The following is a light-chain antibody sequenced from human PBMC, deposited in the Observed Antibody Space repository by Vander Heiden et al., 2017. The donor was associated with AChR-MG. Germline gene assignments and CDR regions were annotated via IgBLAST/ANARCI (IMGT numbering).Light chain of an antibody. CDR2: DAS. V-gene: IGKV3-11*01. J-gene: IGKJ2*01. CDR3: QQRSNGPPMYT. Sequence: EIVLTQYPATLSLSPGERTTLSCRASQSVSSYLAWYQQKPGQAPRLLIYDASNRATGIPARFSGSGSGTDFALTISSLEPEDFAVYSCQQRSNGPPMYTFGQGTKLEIK. CDR1: QSVSSY.